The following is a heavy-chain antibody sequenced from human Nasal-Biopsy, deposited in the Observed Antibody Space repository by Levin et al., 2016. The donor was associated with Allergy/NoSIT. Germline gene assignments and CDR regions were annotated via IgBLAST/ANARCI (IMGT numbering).Heavy chain of an antibody. D-gene: IGHD6-19*01. Sequence: GESLKISCAASGFIFSDYAMYWVRQAPGKGLEWVATISHDGGNKKYADSVRGRFTTSRDNSKNTLILQMNSLRPEDTAVYYCARVRVSGFSALNVWGQGTRVTVSS. V-gene: IGHV3-30*03. CDR3: ARVRVSGFSALNV. CDR1: GFIFSDYA. CDR2: ISHDGGNK. J-gene: IGHJ3*01.